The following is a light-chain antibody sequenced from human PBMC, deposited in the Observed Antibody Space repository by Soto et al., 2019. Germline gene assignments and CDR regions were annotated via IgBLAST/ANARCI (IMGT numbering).Light chain of an antibody. CDR2: DVN. Sequence: QSALTQPASVSGSPGQSITISCTGTNSDVGGYNYVSWYQHHPGKVPKLIIFDVNNRPSGVSNRFSGSQSGNTASLTISGLQAEDEADYYCTSYTSRNSLVFGGGTKLTVL. J-gene: IGLJ2*01. CDR3: TSYTSRNSLV. V-gene: IGLV2-14*01. CDR1: NSDVGGYNY.